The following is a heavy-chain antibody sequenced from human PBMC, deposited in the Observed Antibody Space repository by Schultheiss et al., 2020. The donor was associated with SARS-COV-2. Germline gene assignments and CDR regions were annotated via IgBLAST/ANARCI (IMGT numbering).Heavy chain of an antibody. CDR3: ARASGIAALAPPDY. CDR2: ISWNSDNI. V-gene: IGHV3-9*01. D-gene: IGHD6-13*01. J-gene: IGHJ4*02. CDR1: GFTFGSYG. Sequence: GGSLRLSCTASGFTFGSYGMHWVRQPPGKGLEWVSGISWNSDNIGYADSVKGRFTISRDNAKNSLYLQMNSLRAEDTAVYYCARASGIAALAPPDYWGQGTLVTVSS.